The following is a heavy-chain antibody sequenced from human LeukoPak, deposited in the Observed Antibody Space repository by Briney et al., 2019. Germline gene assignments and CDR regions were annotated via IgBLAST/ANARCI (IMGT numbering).Heavy chain of an antibody. V-gene: IGHV3-7*01. Sequence: GGSLRLSCAASGFTFSSYSMNWVRQAPGKGLEWVANIKQDGSEKYYVDSVKGRFTISRDNAKNSLYLQMNSLRAEDTAVYYCARDIFGVLDYWGQGTLVTVSS. CDR3: ARDIFGVLDY. D-gene: IGHD3-3*02. CDR2: IKQDGSEK. CDR1: GFTFSSYS. J-gene: IGHJ4*02.